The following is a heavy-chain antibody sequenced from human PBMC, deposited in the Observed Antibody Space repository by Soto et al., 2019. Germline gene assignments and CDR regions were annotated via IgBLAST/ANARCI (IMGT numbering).Heavy chain of an antibody. V-gene: IGHV1-24*01. Sequence: ASVKVSCKVSGYTLTELSMHWVRQAPGKGLEWMGGFDPEDCETIYAQKFQGRVTMTEDTSTDTAYMELSSLRSEDTAVYYCATGPLSPPAEYWFDPWGQGTLVTVSS. CDR3: ATGPLSPPAEYWFDP. J-gene: IGHJ5*02. CDR2: FDPEDCET. CDR1: GYTLTELS.